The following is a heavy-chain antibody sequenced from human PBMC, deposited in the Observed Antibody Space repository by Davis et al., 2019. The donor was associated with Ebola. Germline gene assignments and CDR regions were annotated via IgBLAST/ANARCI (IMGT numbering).Heavy chain of an antibody. CDR3: ARVVTMVRGVTYYYYGMDV. J-gene: IGHJ6*02. CDR2: IIPILGIA. V-gene: IGHV1-69*04. Sequence: SVKVSCKASGGTFSSYAISWVRQAPGQGLEWMVRIIPILGIANYSQKFQGRVTITADKSTSTAYMELSSLRSEDTAVYYCARVVTMVRGVTYYYYGMDVWGQGTTVTVSS. D-gene: IGHD3-10*01. CDR1: GGTFSSYA.